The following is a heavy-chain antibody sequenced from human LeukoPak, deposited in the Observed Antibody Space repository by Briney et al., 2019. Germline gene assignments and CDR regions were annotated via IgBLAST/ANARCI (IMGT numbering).Heavy chain of an antibody. V-gene: IGHV3-23*01. J-gene: IGHJ5*02. CDR3: AKGKGYSSSSSDH. CDR1: GFTFNSHA. CDR2: ISGSDGST. Sequence: GGSLRLSCAASGFTFNSHAMNWVRPAPGKGLEWVSAISGSDGSTYYADSVKGRFTISRDNSKNTLYLQMNSLRAEDTAVYHCAKGKGYSSSSSDHWGQGTLVTVSP. D-gene: IGHD6-6*01.